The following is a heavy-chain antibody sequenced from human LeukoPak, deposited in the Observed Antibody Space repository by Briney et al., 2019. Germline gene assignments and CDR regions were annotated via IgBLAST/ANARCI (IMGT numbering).Heavy chain of an antibody. CDR3: AKLDGSGAGSSRPPIDY. V-gene: IGHV3-23*01. D-gene: IGHD3-10*01. CDR1: GFTFSDYY. CDR2: ISGSGDTT. J-gene: IGHJ4*02. Sequence: GGSLRLSCAASGFTFSDYYMSWVRQAPGKGLEWVSGISGSGDTTYYADSVKGRFTISRDNSKNMLYLQIKSLGAEDTAIYYCAKLDGSGAGSSRPPIDYWGQGSLVTVSS.